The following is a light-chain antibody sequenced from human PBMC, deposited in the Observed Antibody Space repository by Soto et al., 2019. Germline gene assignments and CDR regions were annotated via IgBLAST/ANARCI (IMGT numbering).Light chain of an antibody. CDR3: QSYDTSLSGVV. J-gene: IGLJ2*01. V-gene: IGLV1-40*01. CDR1: SSNIGAGYD. Sequence: QSVLTQAPSVSGAPGQRVTISCTGSSSNIGAGYDVHWYQQLPGTAPKLLISDRFSGSKSGTSASLAITGLQAEDEADYYCQSYDTSLSGVVFGGGTKLTVL.